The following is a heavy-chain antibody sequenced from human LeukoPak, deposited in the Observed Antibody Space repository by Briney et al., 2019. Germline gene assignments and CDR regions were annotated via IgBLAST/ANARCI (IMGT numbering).Heavy chain of an antibody. J-gene: IGHJ4*02. V-gene: IGHV4-39*07. CDR2: IYYSGST. CDR1: GGSISSRTSY. Sequence: SETLSLTCTVSGGSISSRTSYWGWIRQPPGKGLEWIGSIYYSGSTYYNPSLKSRVTISVDTSKNQFSLKLSSVTAADTAVYYCARSSKTYCDYWGQGTLVTVSS. CDR3: ARSSKTYCDY. D-gene: IGHD2-2*01.